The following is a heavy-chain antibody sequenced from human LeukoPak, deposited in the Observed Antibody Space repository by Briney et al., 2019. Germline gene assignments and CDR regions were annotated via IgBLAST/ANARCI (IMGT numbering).Heavy chain of an antibody. CDR1: GFTFSTYG. Sequence: GGSLRLSCAASGFTFSTYGMHWVRQAPGKGLEWVAFIRYDGSNKYYADSVKGRFTISRDNSKNTLYLQMNSLRAEDTAVYYCAKDRTAYYDFWSGSQHWGQGTLVTVSS. V-gene: IGHV3-30*02. D-gene: IGHD3-3*01. CDR2: IRYDGSNK. J-gene: IGHJ1*01. CDR3: AKDRTAYYDFWSGSQH.